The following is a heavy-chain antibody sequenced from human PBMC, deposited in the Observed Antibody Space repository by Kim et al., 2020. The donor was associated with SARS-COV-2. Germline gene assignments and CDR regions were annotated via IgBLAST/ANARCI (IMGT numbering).Heavy chain of an antibody. Sequence: NPSLKSRVSVSVDTSNKQFSLRVNSVTAADTAVYYCATGPSSYYYYGMDVWGQGTTVTVSS. CDR3: ATGPSSYYYYGMDV. D-gene: IGHD2-8*02. J-gene: IGHJ6*02. V-gene: IGHV4-34*01.